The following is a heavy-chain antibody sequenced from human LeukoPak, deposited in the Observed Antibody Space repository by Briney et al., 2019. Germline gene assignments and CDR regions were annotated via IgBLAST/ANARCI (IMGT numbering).Heavy chain of an antibody. Sequence: PGRSLRLSCAASGFTFSSYGMHWVRQAPGKGLGWVAVISYDGSNKYYADSVKGRFTISRDNSKNTLYLQMNSLRAEDTAVYYCAKSFGGYDGGYYYGMDVWGQGTTVTVSS. CDR1: GFTFSSYG. D-gene: IGHD5-12*01. J-gene: IGHJ6*02. CDR2: ISYDGSNK. CDR3: AKSFGGYDGGYYYGMDV. V-gene: IGHV3-30*18.